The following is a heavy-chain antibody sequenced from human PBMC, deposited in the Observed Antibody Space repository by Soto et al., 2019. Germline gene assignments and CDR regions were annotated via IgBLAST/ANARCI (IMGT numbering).Heavy chain of an antibody. CDR2: IYYSGST. D-gene: IGHD3-22*01. V-gene: IGHV4-31*03. CDR1: GGSISSATYY. Sequence: QVQLQESGPGLVKPSQTLSLTCTVSGGSISSATYYWSWIRQHPGKGLEWIGYIYYSGSTYYNPSLKSRLTISVDTSKKQFTLTLSSVTAADTAVYYCARLYDTSGYLAAGGAYDIWCQGTMITVSS. J-gene: IGHJ3*02. CDR3: ARLYDTSGYLAAGGAYDI.